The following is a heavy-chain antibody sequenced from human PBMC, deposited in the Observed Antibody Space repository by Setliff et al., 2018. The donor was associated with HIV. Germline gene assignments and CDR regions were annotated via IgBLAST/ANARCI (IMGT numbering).Heavy chain of an antibody. CDR3: ARRGHEVYGYYYYYYYMDV. CDR2: ISVYNGNT. J-gene: IGHJ6*03. D-gene: IGHD2-8*01. V-gene: IGHV1-18*01. CDR1: TYTFSSYV. Sequence: GASVKVSCKASTYTFSSYVINWVRQAPGQGLEWMGRISVYNGNTIYAQKLQGRVIMTTDTSTSTAYMELRSLRSDDTAMYYCARRGHEVYGYYYYYYYMDVWGKGTTVTVSS.